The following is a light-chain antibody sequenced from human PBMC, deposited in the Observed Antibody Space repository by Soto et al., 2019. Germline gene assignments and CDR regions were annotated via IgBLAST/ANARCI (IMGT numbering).Light chain of an antibody. CDR3: QQYNNLLIT. J-gene: IGKJ5*01. Sequence: SVAALSLYKGERATLSFRASQSARSSLAWYQQKPGQAPRLLIYGASTRATGIPARFSGSGSGTDFTLTISGLQSEDSAVYYCQQYNNLLITSAQRTRLEI. CDR1: QSARSS. V-gene: IGKV3-15*01. CDR2: GAS.